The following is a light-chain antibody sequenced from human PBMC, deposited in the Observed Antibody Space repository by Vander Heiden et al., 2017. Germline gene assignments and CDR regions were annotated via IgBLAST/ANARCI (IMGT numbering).Light chain of an antibody. J-gene: IGLJ3*02. CDR3: QSADSSGTYEV. CDR1: ALPKQY. Sequence: SYEMTQPPSVPVPPGQTARITCPGDALPKQYAYWYQQKPGQAPVLVIYKDSERPSGIPERFSGSSSGTTVTLTISGVQAEDEADYYCQSADSSGTYEVFGGGTKLTVL. V-gene: IGLV3-25*03. CDR2: KDS.